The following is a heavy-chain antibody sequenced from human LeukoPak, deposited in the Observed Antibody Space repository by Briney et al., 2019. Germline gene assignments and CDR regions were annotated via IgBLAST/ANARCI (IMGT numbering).Heavy chain of an antibody. CDR3: AKAPVTSCRGAYCYPFDS. J-gene: IGHJ4*02. CDR2: TSSSDAGT. D-gene: IGHD2-21*01. CDR1: GGSISSYY. Sequence: ETLSLTCTVSGGSISSYYWSWVRQTPGKGLEWVAATSSSDAGTYHADSVRGRFTISRDNSKNTLYLQMNSLRAEDAAVYFCAKAPVTSCRGAYCYPFDSWGQGTLVTVSS. V-gene: IGHV3-23*01.